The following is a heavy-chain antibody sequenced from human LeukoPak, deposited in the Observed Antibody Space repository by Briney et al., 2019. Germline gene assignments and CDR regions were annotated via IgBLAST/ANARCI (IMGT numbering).Heavy chain of an antibody. CDR3: ATTSGYYYYMDV. D-gene: IGHD3-10*01. V-gene: IGHV1-8*01. CDR2: MNLNSGNK. CDR1: GYTFTSYD. J-gene: IGHJ6*03. Sequence: GASVKVTCKASGYTFTSYDINWVRQATGQGLEWMGWMNLNSGNKGYAQKFQGRVTMTRNTSISTAYMELRSLRSEDTAVYYCATTSGYYYYMDVWGKGTTVTVSS.